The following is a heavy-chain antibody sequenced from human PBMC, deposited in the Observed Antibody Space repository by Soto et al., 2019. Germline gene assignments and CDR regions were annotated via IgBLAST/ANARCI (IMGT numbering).Heavy chain of an antibody. Sequence: QLQLQESGPGLVKPSETLSLTCTVSGGSISSSSYYWGWIRQPPGKGLEWIGSIYYSGSTYYNPSLKSRVTISVDTSKNQFSLKLSSVTAADTAVYYCARHIIIIELVGWFDPWGQGTLVTVSS. D-gene: IGHD2-8*02. CDR1: GGSISSSSYY. J-gene: IGHJ5*02. CDR2: IYYSGST. CDR3: ARHIIIIELVGWFDP. V-gene: IGHV4-39*01.